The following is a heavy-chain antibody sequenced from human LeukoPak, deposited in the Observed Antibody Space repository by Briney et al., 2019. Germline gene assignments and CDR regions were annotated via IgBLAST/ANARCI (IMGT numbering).Heavy chain of an antibody. D-gene: IGHD3-16*01. Sequence: GASVKVSCKASGYTFTGYYMHWVRQAPGQGLEWMGWINPNSGDTKYAQKFQGRVTMTRDTSISTAYMELSRLRSDDTAVYYCATQRGSYLLGTDFDYWGQGTLVTVSS. CDR2: INPNSGDT. CDR3: ATQRGSYLLGTDFDY. CDR1: GYTFTGYY. J-gene: IGHJ4*02. V-gene: IGHV1-2*02.